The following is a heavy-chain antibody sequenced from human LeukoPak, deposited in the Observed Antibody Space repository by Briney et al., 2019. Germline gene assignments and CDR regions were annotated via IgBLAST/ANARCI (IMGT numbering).Heavy chain of an antibody. D-gene: IGHD5-12*01. Sequence: GGSLRLSCAASGFTFSSYSMNWVRQAPGKGLKWVSSISSSSSYIYYADSVKGRFTISRDNAKNSLYLQMNSLRAEDTAVYYCARATRGGYDGYFDFWGQGTLVTVSS. J-gene: IGHJ4*02. CDR3: ARATRGGYDGYFDF. CDR1: GFTFSSYS. V-gene: IGHV3-21*01. CDR2: ISSSSSYI.